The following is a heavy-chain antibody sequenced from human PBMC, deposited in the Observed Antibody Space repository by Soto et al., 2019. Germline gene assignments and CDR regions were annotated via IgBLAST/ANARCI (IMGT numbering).Heavy chain of an antibody. V-gene: IGHV3-23*01. J-gene: IGHJ4*02. CDR2: ISGSGGST. CDR3: AKSQRGYSYGIDY. CDR1: GFTFSSYA. D-gene: IGHD5-18*01. Sequence: EVQLLESGGGLVQPGGSLRLSCAASGFTFSSYAMSWVRQTPGKGLEWVSAISGSGGSTYYADSVKGRFTISRDNSKNTLYLQMNSLRAEDTAVYYCAKSQRGYSYGIDYWGQGTLVTVSS.